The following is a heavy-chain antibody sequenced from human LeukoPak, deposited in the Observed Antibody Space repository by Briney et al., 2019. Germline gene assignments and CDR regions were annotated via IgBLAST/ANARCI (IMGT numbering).Heavy chain of an antibody. D-gene: IGHD3-10*01. CDR3: ARELAGHYYGSGSSFDY. Sequence: QTGGSLRLSCAASGFTFDDYAMHWVRHAPGKGLEWVSLISWDGGSTYYADSVKGRFTISRDNSKNSLYLQMNSLRAEDTAVYYCARELAGHYYGSGSSFDYWGQGTLVTVSS. V-gene: IGHV3-43D*03. CDR2: ISWDGGST. J-gene: IGHJ4*02. CDR1: GFTFDDYA.